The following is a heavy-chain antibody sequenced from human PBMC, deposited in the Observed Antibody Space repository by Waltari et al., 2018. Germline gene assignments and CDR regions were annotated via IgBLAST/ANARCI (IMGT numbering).Heavy chain of an antibody. CDR1: GFTFSTYS. V-gene: IGHV3-21*06. D-gene: IGHD6-6*01. Sequence: VQLVESGGGLVKPGGSLRLSCVASGFTFSTYSMNWVRQAPGKGLEWVSSITSSSNYVYYADSVKGRFTISRENAKTSLYLQMNSLRAEDTAVYYCARDRVEYSSSGADYWGQGTLVTVSS. CDR2: ITSSSNYV. J-gene: IGHJ4*02. CDR3: ARDRVEYSSSGADY.